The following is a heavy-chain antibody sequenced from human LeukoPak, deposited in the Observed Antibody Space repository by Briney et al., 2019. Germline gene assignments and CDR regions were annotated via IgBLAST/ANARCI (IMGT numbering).Heavy chain of an antibody. D-gene: IGHD3-10*01. CDR1: GFTFSSYA. J-gene: IGHJ4*02. CDR2: ISGSGGST. V-gene: IGHV3-23*01. Sequence: GGSLRLSRAASGFTFSSYAMSWVRQAPGKGLEWVSAISGSGGSTYYADSVKGQFTISRDNSKNTLYLQMNSLRAEDTAVYYCAKDRGAYALAYWGQGTLVTVSS. CDR3: AKDRGAYALAY.